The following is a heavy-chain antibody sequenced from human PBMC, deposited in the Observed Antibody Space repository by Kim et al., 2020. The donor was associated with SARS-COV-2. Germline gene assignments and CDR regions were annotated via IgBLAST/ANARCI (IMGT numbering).Heavy chain of an antibody. Sequence: GGSLRLSCAASGFIFSNYAMHWVRQAPGKGLEWLAVISYDGRNEYYTDSVKGRFTISRDNSDNALYLQMNRLNPDDTAVYYCAGKPTAVIGANNYFDPWGQGTLVTVSS. V-gene: IGHV3-30*04. CDR2: ISYDGRNE. CDR1: GFIFSNYA. J-gene: IGHJ5*02. CDR3: AGKPTAVIGANNYFDP. D-gene: IGHD2-21*01.